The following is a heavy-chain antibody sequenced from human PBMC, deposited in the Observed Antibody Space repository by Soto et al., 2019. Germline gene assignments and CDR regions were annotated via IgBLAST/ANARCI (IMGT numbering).Heavy chain of an antibody. D-gene: IGHD6-19*01. CDR2: IYYSGST. V-gene: IGHV4-30-4*01. Sequence: PSETLSLTCTVSGCSISSGYYYWSWIRQPPGKGLEWIGYIYYSGSTYYNPSLKSRVTISVDTSKNQFSLKLSSVTAADTAVYYCARERALYSSGPGGIDYWGQGTLVTVSS. J-gene: IGHJ4*02. CDR1: GCSISSGYYY. CDR3: ARERALYSSGPGGIDY.